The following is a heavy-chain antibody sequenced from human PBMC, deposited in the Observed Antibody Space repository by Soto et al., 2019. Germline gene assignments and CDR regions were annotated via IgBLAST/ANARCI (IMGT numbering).Heavy chain of an antibody. D-gene: IGHD1-26*01. CDR3: AKMERSKEGLSVYYFDD. J-gene: IGHJ4*02. V-gene: IGHV4-59*08. CDR1: GVSISNYY. CDR2: ISYNGNT. Sequence: QVQLEESGPGLVKPSETLSLTCTVSGVSISNYYWSWIRQSPEKGLEWIGYISYNGNTNYNPSLKSRITISGVTSKNQFSLKLTAVTAADTAVYYCAKMERSKEGLSVYYFDDWGQGTLVTVSS.